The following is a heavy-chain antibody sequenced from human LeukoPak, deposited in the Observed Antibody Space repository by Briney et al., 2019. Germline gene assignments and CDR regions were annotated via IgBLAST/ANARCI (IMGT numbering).Heavy chain of an antibody. CDR1: GGSFSGYY. D-gene: IGHD3-10*01. V-gene: IGHV4-34*01. CDR2: INHSGST. Sequence: SETLSLTCAVYGGSFSGYYWSWIRQPPGKGLERIGEINHSGSTNYNPSLKSRVTISVDTSKNQFSLKLSSVTAADTAVYYCARGPVLLWFGGINYYYYGMDVWGQGTTVTVSS. J-gene: IGHJ6*02. CDR3: ARGPVLLWFGGINYYYYGMDV.